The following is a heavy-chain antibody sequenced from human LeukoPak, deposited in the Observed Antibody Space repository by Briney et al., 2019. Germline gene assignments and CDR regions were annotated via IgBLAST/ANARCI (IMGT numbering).Heavy chain of an antibody. CDR1: GYTFTGYY. CDR2: INPNSGGT. J-gene: IGHJ3*02. D-gene: IGHD5-12*01. CDR3: ARDAYSGYEDDAFDI. Sequence: ASVKVSCKASGYTFTGYYMHWVRQAPGQGLEWMGRINPNSGGTNYAQKFQGSVTMTRDTSISTAYMELSRLRSDDTAVYYCARDAYSGYEDDAFDIWGQGTMVTVSS. V-gene: IGHV1-2*06.